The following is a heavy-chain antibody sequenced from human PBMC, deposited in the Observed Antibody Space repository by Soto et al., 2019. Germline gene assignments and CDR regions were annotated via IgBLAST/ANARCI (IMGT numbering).Heavy chain of an antibody. J-gene: IGHJ4*02. Sequence: EAHVLESGGGLVQPGGSLRLSCLASGFTFSTYLMGWVRQAPGKGLEWVSGISGAGGSTSYADSVKGRFTISRDNSKNTLYLQMNSLRAEDTAVYYCTKGSGDYWGQGTMVTVSS. CDR2: ISGAGGST. V-gene: IGHV3-23*01. CDR1: GFTFSTYL. D-gene: IGHD3-10*01. CDR3: TKGSGDY.